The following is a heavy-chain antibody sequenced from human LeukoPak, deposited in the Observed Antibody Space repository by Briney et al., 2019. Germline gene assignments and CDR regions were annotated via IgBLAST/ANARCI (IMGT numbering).Heavy chain of an antibody. D-gene: IGHD4-17*01. CDR2: ISYSGSDK. CDR1: GFTFSSHA. Sequence: PGGSLRLSCAASGFTFSSHAVHWVRQAPGKGLEWLALISYSGSDKYYADSVKGRFTISRDNSKNTLYLQMNSLRPEDTAVYYCARASRPVTSYFSYFGNPSYQYYHDMDVWGLGTTVTVSS. J-gene: IGHJ6*02. V-gene: IGHV3-30*04. CDR3: ARASRPVTSYFSYFGNPSYQYYHDMDV.